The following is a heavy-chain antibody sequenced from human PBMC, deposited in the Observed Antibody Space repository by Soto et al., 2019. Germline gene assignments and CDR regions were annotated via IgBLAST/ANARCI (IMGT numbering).Heavy chain of an antibody. CDR3: VRDRYSSSGWFDP. V-gene: IGHV6-1*01. J-gene: IGHJ5*02. Sequence: PSQTLSLTCAISGDSVSSYSAAWNWIRQSPSGGLEWLGRTYYRSRFFSDYAESVKSRIIINPDTSKNQFSLQLKSVTPEDTAVYYCVRDRYSSSGWFDPWGQGTPVTVSS. D-gene: IGHD3-10*01. CDR1: GDSVSSYSAA. CDR2: TYYRSRFFS.